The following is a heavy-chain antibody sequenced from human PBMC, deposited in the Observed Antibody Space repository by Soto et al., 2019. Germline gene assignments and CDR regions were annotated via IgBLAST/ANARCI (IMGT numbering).Heavy chain of an antibody. J-gene: IGHJ4*02. Sequence: SETLSLTCNVSGGSINSAGYYWSWIRQHPGKGLEWIGYIYYSGRTYYNPSLKSRVTISIGTSKTQFSLKLSSVTAADTAVYYCARGQTLFGIINGFDYWGEGALVTVAS. CDR3: ARGQTLFGIINGFDY. D-gene: IGHD3-3*01. V-gene: IGHV4-31*03. CDR1: GGSINSAGYY. CDR2: IYYSGRT.